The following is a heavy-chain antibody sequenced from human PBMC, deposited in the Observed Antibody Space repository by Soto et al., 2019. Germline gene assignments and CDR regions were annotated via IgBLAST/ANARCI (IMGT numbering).Heavy chain of an antibody. CDR1: GFTFSSYA. CDR2: ISGSGGST. Sequence: PGGSLRLSCAASGFTFSSYAMSWVRQAPGKGLEWVSAISGSGGSTYYADSVKGRFTISRDNSKNTLYLQMNSLRAEDTAVYYCAKDGKLEDFWSGYYTYYYYYMDVWGKGTTVTVSS. CDR3: AKDGKLEDFWSGYYTYYYYYMDV. V-gene: IGHV3-23*01. D-gene: IGHD3-3*01. J-gene: IGHJ6*03.